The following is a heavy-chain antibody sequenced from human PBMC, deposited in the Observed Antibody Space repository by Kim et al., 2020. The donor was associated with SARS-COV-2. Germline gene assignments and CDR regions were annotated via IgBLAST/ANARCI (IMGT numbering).Heavy chain of an antibody. J-gene: IGHJ6*03. CDR3: ARINCSGGSCYSLYYYYMDV. D-gene: IGHD2-15*01. Sequence: SETLSLTCAVSGSSISSSNWWGWIRQPPGKGLEWIGYIYYSGSTYYNPSLKSRVTMSVDTSKNQFSLKLSSVTAVDTAVYYCARINCSGGSCYSLYYYYMDVWGKGTTVTVSS. V-gene: IGHV4-28*01. CDR2: IYYSGST. CDR1: GSSISSSNW.